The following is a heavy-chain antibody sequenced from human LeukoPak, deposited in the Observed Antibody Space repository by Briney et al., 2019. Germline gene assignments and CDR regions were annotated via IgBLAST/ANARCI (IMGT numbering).Heavy chain of an antibody. V-gene: IGHV3-21*01. D-gene: IGHD3-10*01. CDR3: ARMITMVRGVIRAFDI. CDR2: ISSSSSYI. J-gene: IGHJ3*02. CDR1: GFTFSSYS. Sequence: GGSLRLSCAASGFTFSSYSMNWVRQAPGKGLEWVSSISSSSSYIYYADSEKGRFTISRDNAKNSLYLQMDSLRAEGTAVYYCARMITMVRGVIRAFDIWGQGTMVTVSS.